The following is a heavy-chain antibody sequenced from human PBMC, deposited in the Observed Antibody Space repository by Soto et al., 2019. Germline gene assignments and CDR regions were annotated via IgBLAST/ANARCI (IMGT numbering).Heavy chain of an antibody. CDR1: GDTFNFYS. V-gene: IGHV1-69*04. D-gene: IGHD3-10*01. Sequence: QVQLVQSGAEVKRPGSSVKVSCKASGDTFNFYSINWVRQAPGLGLEWMGRVNPILSMSNYAQRFQGRVTLPPDXXTSTAYMELSGIRCEDTAIYYCATSYGSGYRAFDFWGQGALVTVSS. CDR2: VNPILSMS. CDR3: ATSYGSGYRAFDF. J-gene: IGHJ4*02.